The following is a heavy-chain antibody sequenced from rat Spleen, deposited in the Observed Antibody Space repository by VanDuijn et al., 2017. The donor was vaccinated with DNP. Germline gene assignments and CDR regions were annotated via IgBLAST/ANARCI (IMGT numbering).Heavy chain of an antibody. V-gene: IGHV3-3*01. CDR3: ARMDPYGYKGDY. D-gene: IGHD1-4*01. J-gene: IGHJ2*01. CDR1: AYSITSSYR. Sequence: EVQLQESGPGLVKPSQSLSLTCSVTAYSITSSYRWNWIRKFPGNKLEWMGYINGAGSTNYNPSLKSRISITRDTSKNQFFLQVNSVTTEDTATYYCARMDPYGYKGDYWGQGVMVTVSS. CDR2: INGAGST.